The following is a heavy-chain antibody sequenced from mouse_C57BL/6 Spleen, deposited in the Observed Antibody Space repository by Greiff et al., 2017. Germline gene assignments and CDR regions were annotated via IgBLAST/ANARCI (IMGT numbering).Heavy chain of an antibody. V-gene: IGHV1-22*01. CDR1: GYTFTDYN. D-gene: IGHD4-1*01. Sequence: EVQLQQSGPELVKPGASVKMSCKASGYTFTDYNMHWVKQSHGKSLEWIGYMNPNNGGTSYNQKFKGKATLTVNKSSSTAYMELRSLTSEDSAVYYCAVNWDRYFDVGGTGTTVTGSS. CDR2: MNPNNGGT. J-gene: IGHJ1*03. CDR3: AVNWDRYFDV.